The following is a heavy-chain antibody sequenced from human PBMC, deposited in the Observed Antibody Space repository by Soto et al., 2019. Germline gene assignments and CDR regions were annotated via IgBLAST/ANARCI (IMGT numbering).Heavy chain of an antibody. V-gene: IGHV3-30-3*01. CDR3: ARERLNHYGLDV. J-gene: IGHJ6*02. Sequence: GGSLRLSCEASAFTLSTYPMHWVRQAPGKGLEWVAIISSDGTYKYYADSVRSRLYVSRDNSKNTLYLQLHSLTAEDTGVYYCARERLNHYGLDVWGQGTTVTVSS. CDR2: ISSDGTYK. CDR1: AFTLSTYP.